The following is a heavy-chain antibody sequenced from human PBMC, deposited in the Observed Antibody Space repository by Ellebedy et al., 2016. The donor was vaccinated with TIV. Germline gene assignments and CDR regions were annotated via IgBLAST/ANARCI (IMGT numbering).Heavy chain of an antibody. Sequence: SETLSLTCSVSGGSIRSSSYYWGWIRQPPGKGLEWIGNIYYSGNTYYNPTLKSRVTMSVDTSNNQFSPRLSSVTAADTAVYYCSRLEYPDVDLNWYFDLWGRGTLVTVSS. V-gene: IGHV4-39*01. J-gene: IGHJ2*01. D-gene: IGHD1-1*01. CDR3: SRLEYPDVDLNWYFDL. CDR1: GGSIRSSSYY. CDR2: IYYSGNT.